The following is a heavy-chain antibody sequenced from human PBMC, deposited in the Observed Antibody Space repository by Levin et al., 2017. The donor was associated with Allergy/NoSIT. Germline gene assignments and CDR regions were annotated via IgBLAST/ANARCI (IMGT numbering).Heavy chain of an antibody. CDR1: GDRVSSNSAA. D-gene: IGHD6-19*01. CDR2: TYYRSRWYN. V-gene: IGHV6-1*01. CDR3: ARCVAVAGTGGYYFHF. Sequence: SQTLSLTCAISGDRVSSNSAAWNWIRQSPSRGLEWLGRTYYRSRWYNDYAVSLRGRITINPDTSKNQFSLHLDSVTPEDTAVYYCARCVAVAGTGGYYFHFWGQGTLVTVSS. J-gene: IGHJ4*02.